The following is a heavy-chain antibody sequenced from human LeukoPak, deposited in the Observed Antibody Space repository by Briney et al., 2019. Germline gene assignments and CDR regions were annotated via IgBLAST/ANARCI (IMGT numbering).Heavy chain of an antibody. CDR1: GFTASISY. CDR2: IYAAGRT. J-gene: IGHJ4*02. CDR3: ARRNSGSYDY. D-gene: IGHD1-26*01. Sequence: GGSLRLSRAVSGFTASISYMTSARQAPGRGLELVSLIYAAGRTYYSDSVKGRFTISRDNSKNTLYLQMNSLRAEDTAVYYCARRNSGSYDYWGQGTLVTAS. V-gene: IGHV3-53*01.